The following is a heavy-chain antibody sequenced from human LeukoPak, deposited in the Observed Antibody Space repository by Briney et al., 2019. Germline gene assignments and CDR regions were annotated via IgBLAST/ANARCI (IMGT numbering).Heavy chain of an antibody. Sequence: GGSLRLSCAGSGFTFRNHVIHWVRQAPGKGLEYVSAISSNGGSTYYADSVKGRFTISRDNSKNTLYLQMSSLRAEDTAVYYCVKDVHTAMLRVFDYWGQGALVTVSS. CDR1: GFTFRNHV. D-gene: IGHD5-18*01. CDR3: VKDVHTAMLRVFDY. V-gene: IGHV3-64D*06. CDR2: ISSNGGST. J-gene: IGHJ4*02.